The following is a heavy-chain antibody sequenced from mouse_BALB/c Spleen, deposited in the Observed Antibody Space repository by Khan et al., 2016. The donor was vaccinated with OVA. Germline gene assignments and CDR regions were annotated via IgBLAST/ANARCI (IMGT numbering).Heavy chain of an antibody. CDR2: IWSDGST. CDR3: ARQPYYHYYIMDY. J-gene: IGHJ4*01. CDR1: GFSLTNYG. Sequence: VQLKESGPGLVAPSQSLSITCTISGFSLTNYGVHWVRQPPGKGLEWLGVIWSDGSTTYNSALKSRLSISKDNSKSQVFLKMNSLQTDDTAMYYSARQPYYHYYIMDYWGQGTSVTVSS. D-gene: IGHD2-10*01. V-gene: IGHV2-6-1*01.